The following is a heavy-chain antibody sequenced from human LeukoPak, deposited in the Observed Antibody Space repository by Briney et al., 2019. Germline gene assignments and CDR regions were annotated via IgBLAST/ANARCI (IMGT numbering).Heavy chain of an antibody. CDR3: ARGTPGSSYYYYYYMDV. CDR1: GGSISSYY. CDR2: NSGST. J-gene: IGHJ6*03. Sequence: PSEILSLTCTVSGGSISSYYWSWIRQPPGKGLEWIGYNSGSTNYNPSLKSRVTISVDTSKNQFSLKLSSVTAADTAVYYCARGTPGSSYYYYYYMDVWGKGTTVTVSS. V-gene: IGHV4-59*01. D-gene: IGHD3-10*01.